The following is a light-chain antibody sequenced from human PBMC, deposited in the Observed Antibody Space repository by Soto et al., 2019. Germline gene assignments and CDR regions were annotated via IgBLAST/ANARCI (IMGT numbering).Light chain of an antibody. CDR2: EVS. Sequence: DVDMTQSPLSLPVTLGQPASISCRSSQSLVYSDGNTYLNWFQQSPGQSPRRLIYEVSNRESGVPDRFSGSGSGSDFTLNISRVEVGDVGVYYYIHEKYWPWAFGQETKVEIK. CDR1: QSLVYSDGNTY. V-gene: IGKV2-30*01. CDR3: IHEKYWPWA. J-gene: IGKJ1*01.